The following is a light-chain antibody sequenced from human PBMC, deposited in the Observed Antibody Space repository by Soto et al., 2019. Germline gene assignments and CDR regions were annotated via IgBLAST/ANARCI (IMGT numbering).Light chain of an antibody. CDR1: QSVSSSY. J-gene: IGKJ4*01. CDR3: QQYGSSRLT. Sequence: EIVLTQSPGTLSLSPGERATLSCRASQSVSSSYLAWYQQKPGQAPRLLIYGASSRATGIPVRFSGSGSGTDVTLTISRLEPEDFAVYYFQQYGSSRLTFGGGTKVESK. V-gene: IGKV3-20*01. CDR2: GAS.